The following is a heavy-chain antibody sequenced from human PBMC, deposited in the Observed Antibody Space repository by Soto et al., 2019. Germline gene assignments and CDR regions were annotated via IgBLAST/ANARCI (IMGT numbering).Heavy chain of an antibody. J-gene: IGHJ4*02. D-gene: IGHD2-21*01. CDR2: LSREGTNR. CDR3: ARDQGVVTGRGLDY. CDR1: GFTFSRYA. Sequence: QVQLVESGGAVVQPGRSLRLSCAASGFTFSRYAVHWVRQAPGKGLAWVAVLSREGTNRYYADSVKGRVTISSDNSENTVYLQMTSLRVEDTAVYYCARDQGVVTGRGLDYWRQGTLVTVSS. V-gene: IGHV3-30-3*01.